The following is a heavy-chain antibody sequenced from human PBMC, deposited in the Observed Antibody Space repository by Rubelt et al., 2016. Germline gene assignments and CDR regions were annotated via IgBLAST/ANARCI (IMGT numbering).Heavy chain of an antibody. CDR2: INMGGSA. CDR3: ARGYCTNGVCYGGDY. D-gene: IGHD2-8*01. Sequence: QVQLQQGGAGLLKPSETLSLTCAVYGGSFSGYYWSWIRQPPGKGLEWIGEINMGGSANYNPSLTTRVTISVDTSKNQVSLKMSSVTAADTAVYYCARGYCTNGVCYGGDYWCQGTLVTVSS. J-gene: IGHJ4*02. CDR1: GGSFSGYY. V-gene: IGHV4-34*02.